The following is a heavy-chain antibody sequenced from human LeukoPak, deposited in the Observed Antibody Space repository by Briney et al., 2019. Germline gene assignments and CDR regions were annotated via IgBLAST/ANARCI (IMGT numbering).Heavy chain of an antibody. CDR3: ARDLGHYYGMDV. J-gene: IGHJ6*02. V-gene: IGHV1-18*01. CDR1: GGTFSSYA. CDR2: ISAYNGNT. D-gene: IGHD3-10*01. Sequence: ASVKVSCKASGGTFSSYAISWVRQAPGQGLEWMGWISAYNGNTNYAQKPQGRVTMTTDTSTSTAYMEPRSLRSDDTAVYYCARDLGHYYGMDVWGQGTTVTVSS.